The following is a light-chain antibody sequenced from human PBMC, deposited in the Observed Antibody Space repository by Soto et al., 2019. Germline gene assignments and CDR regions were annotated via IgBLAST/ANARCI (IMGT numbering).Light chain of an antibody. CDR3: LQYNNWPHT. V-gene: IGKV3-15*01. J-gene: IGKJ4*01. Sequence: EIVMTQSPATLSVSPGERATLSCRASQSVNTNLAWYQQKPGQAHRRLIYGASTRATGIPARFSGSGSGTELTLTISSLQSEDFVVYYCLQYNNWPHTFGGGTKVEIK. CDR2: GAS. CDR1: QSVNTN.